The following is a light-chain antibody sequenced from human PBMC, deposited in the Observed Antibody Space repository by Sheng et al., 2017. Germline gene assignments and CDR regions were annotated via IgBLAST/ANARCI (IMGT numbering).Light chain of an antibody. CDR1: QSVSSSY. Sequence: EIVLTQSPGTLSLSPGERATLSCRASQSVSSSYLAWYQQKPGQAPRLLIYGASSRATGIPDRFSGSGSGTDFTLTISSLEPEDFAVYYCQQRRNWPSFGQGTRLQIK. J-gene: IGKJ5*01. CDR3: QQRRNWPS. V-gene: IGKV3D-20*02. CDR2: GAS.